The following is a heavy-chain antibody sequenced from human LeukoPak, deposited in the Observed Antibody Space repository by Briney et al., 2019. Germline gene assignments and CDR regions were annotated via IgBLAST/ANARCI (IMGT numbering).Heavy chain of an antibody. Sequence: SETLSLTCTVSGYSISSGYYWGWIRQPPGKGLEWIGYIYYSGSTNYNPSLKSRVTISVDTSKNQFSLKLSSVTAADTAVYYCARGGSGWYLGDWWWFDPWGQGTLVTVSS. CDR1: GYSISSGYY. V-gene: IGHV4-61*01. J-gene: IGHJ5*02. D-gene: IGHD6-19*01. CDR3: ARGGSGWYLGDWWWFDP. CDR2: IYYSGST.